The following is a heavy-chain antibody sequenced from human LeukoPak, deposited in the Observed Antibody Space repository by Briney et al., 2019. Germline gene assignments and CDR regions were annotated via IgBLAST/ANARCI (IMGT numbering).Heavy chain of an antibody. J-gene: IGHJ4*02. CDR2: IYYSGNT. CDR3: ARRVVYSSGWFDY. V-gene: IGHV4-39*01. CDR1: GVSISSSNSY. D-gene: IGHD6-19*01. Sequence: SETLSLTCTVSGVSISSSNSYWGWTRQPPGKGLEWIGSIYYSGNTYYNASLKSQVSISIDTSKNQFSLKLTSVTAADTAVYYCARRVVYSSGWFDYWGQGTLVTVSS.